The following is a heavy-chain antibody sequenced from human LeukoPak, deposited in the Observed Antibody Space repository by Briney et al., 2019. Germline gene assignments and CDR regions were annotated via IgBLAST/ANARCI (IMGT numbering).Heavy chain of an antibody. CDR3: AKDPGFLLELRPKYYFDY. V-gene: IGHV3-30*02. D-gene: IGHD1-7*01. Sequence: PGGSLRLSCAASGFTFSTYGMHWVRQAPGKGLEWVAFIRHDGSNKYYADSVKGRFTISRDNSKNTLYLQMNSLRAEDTAVYYCAKDPGFLLELRPKYYFDYWGQGTLVTVSS. J-gene: IGHJ4*02. CDR2: IRHDGSNK. CDR1: GFTFSTYG.